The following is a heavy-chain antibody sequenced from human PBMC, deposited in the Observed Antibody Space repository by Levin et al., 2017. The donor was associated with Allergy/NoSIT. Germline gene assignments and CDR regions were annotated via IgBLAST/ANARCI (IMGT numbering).Heavy chain of an antibody. J-gene: IGHJ4*02. CDR1: GGSISSSSHY. CDR3: AGNSGSYSNFDY. V-gene: IGHV4-39*01. D-gene: IGHD1-26*01. Sequence: SQTLSLTCTVSGGSISSSSHYWGWIRQPPGKGLEWIGSIYYSGSTYYSPSLKSRVTISVDTSKNQFSLKLTSVTAADTAVYYCAGNSGSYSNFDYWGQGTLVTVSS. CDR2: IYYSGST.